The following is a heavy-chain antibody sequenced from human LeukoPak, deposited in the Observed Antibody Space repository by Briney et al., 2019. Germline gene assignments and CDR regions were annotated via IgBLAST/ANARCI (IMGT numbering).Heavy chain of an antibody. V-gene: IGHV3-20*04. CDR1: VFTFDDYG. D-gene: IGHD5-18*01. CDR2: INWNGGST. J-gene: IGHJ4*02. Sequence: GGSLRLSCAASVFTFDDYGMSWVRQAPGKGLEWVSGINWNGGSTGYADSVKGRFTISRDNAKNSLYLQMNSLRAEDTALYYCARGSMGIQLWLMVDYWGQGTLVTVSS. CDR3: ARGSMGIQLWLMVDY.